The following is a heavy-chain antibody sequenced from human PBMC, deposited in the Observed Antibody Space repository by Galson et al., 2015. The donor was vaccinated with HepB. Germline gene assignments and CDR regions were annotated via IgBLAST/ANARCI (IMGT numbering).Heavy chain of an antibody. CDR2: IIPILGIA. V-gene: IGHV1-69*02. J-gene: IGHJ4*02. Sequence: SVKVSCKASGGTFSSYTISWVRQAPGQGLEWMGRIIPILGIANYAQKFQGRVTITADKSTSTAYMELSSLRSEDTAVYYCARGVYSSGWYVGSDYWGQGTLVTVSS. CDR3: ARGVYSSGWYVGSDY. CDR1: GGTFSSYT. D-gene: IGHD6-19*01.